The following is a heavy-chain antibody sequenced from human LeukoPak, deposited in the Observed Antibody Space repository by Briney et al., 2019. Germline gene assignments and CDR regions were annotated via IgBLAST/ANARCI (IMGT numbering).Heavy chain of an antibody. CDR3: AKDFPHYYEVPHGMDV. Sequence: GGSLRLSCAASGFGFGQYEMNWVRQAPGKGLEWIAYISVRAGTIYYGDSAEGRFTISRDDAKNSLYLQMNGLRVEDTAIYYCAKDFPHYYEVPHGMDVWGQGSTVTV. V-gene: IGHV3-48*03. CDR2: ISVRAGTI. CDR1: GFGFGQYE. J-gene: IGHJ6*02. D-gene: IGHD3-22*01.